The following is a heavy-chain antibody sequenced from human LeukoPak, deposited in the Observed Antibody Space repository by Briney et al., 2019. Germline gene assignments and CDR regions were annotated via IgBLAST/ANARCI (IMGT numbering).Heavy chain of an antibody. CDR3: ARDTDTGNYYGSGSYYSPPGY. D-gene: IGHD3-10*01. Sequence: WASVKVSCKASGYTFTSYYMHWVRQAPGQGLEWMGIINPSGGSTRYAQKFQGRVTMTRDMSTSTVYMELRSLRSDDTAVYYCARDTDTGNYYGSGSYYSPPGYWGQGTLVTVSS. V-gene: IGHV1-46*01. J-gene: IGHJ4*02. CDR1: GYTFTSYY. CDR2: INPSGGST.